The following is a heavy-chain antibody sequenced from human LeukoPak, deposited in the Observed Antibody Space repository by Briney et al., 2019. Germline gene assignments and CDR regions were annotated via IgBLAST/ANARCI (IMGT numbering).Heavy chain of an antibody. V-gene: IGHV4-39*07. D-gene: IGHD3-10*01. CDR2: VYYSGTT. Sequence: PSETLSLTCSVSGDSISLSFYYWGWIRQPPGKALEWIGSVYYSGTTSYNPSLKSRVTISVDTSKNQFSLKLSSVTAADTAVYYCARDPNSGYYFDYWGQGTLVTVSS. CDR3: ARDPNSGYYFDY. CDR1: GDSISLSFYY. J-gene: IGHJ4*02.